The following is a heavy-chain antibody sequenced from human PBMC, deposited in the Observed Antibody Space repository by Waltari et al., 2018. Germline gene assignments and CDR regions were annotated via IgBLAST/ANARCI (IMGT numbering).Heavy chain of an antibody. V-gene: IGHV4-34*01. CDR3: ARGKYYTDDNGYYQRAALDF. D-gene: IGHD3-22*01. CDR1: GGSFSGYY. J-gene: IGHJ4*02. Sequence: QVQLHQWGAGLLKPSETLSLTCAVYGGSFSGYYWSWISRSPGKGLEWIGEIKHSASTNCDPYVEGRVIISVDAAKNQFCLNLTAVTTADTAVYYCARGKYYTDDNGYYQRAALDFWGQGALITVSS. CDR2: IKHSAST.